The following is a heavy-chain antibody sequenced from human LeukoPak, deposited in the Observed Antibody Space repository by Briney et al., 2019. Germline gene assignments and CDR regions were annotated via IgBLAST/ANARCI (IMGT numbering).Heavy chain of an antibody. Sequence: GGSLRLSCAASGFTFNNYAMNLVRQAPGKGLEWVSASTSSGGSTYYADSVKGRFTISRDNSKNTLYLQLNSLRVEETAVYYCARDLNAGLRFLEWLLSLDYWGQGTLVTVSS. J-gene: IGHJ4*02. CDR3: ARDLNAGLRFLEWLLSLDY. V-gene: IGHV3-23*01. CDR2: STSSGGST. D-gene: IGHD3-3*01. CDR1: GFTFNNYA.